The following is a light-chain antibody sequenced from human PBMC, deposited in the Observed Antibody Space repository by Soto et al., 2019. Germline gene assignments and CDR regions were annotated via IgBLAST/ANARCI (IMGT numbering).Light chain of an antibody. J-gene: IGKJ2*01. Sequence: DIVMTQSPDSLAVSLGERATINCKSSQTVLYSSNNRNYLAWYQQKPGQAPQLLIYWASTRQSGVPDRFSGSGSGTDFTLTISSLQAEDLAVYYCHQYYSPPPAYSFGQGTKLEIK. CDR1: QTVLYSSNNRNY. V-gene: IGKV4-1*01. CDR3: HQYYSPPPAYS. CDR2: WAS.